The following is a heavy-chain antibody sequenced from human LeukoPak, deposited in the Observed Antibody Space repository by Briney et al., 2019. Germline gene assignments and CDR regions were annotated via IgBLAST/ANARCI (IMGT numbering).Heavy chain of an antibody. Sequence: PGGSLRLSCAASGFTFSRYSMNWVRQAPGKGLEWVSSITSSSSYIYYAGSVKGRFTISRDNAKNSLYLQMNSLRAEDTAVYYCARVPNIVGGSGMDVWGKGTTVTVSS. V-gene: IGHV3-21*01. CDR1: GFTFSRYS. D-gene: IGHD2-15*01. J-gene: IGHJ6*04. CDR3: ARVPNIVGGSGMDV. CDR2: ITSSSSYI.